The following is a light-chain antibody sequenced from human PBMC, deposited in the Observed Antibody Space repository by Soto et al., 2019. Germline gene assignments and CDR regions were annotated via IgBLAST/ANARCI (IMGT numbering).Light chain of an antibody. CDR2: RTS. J-gene: IGKJ4*01. CDR3: QQSHNTPLT. CDR1: QSISTN. Sequence: QLTQSPSSLSASVGDRVTITCRASQSISTNLNWYQQKPGKAPKLLIYRTSNLQSGVPSRFSGGGSGAEFTLIISSLQPEDFATYYCQQSHNTPLTFGGGTKVEI. V-gene: IGKV1-39*01.